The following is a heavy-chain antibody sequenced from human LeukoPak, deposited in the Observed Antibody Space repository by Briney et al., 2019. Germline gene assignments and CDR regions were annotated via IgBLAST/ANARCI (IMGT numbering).Heavy chain of an antibody. J-gene: IGHJ4*02. Sequence: PGKSLRLSCAASGLTFRNYGMHWVRQAPGKGLERVAVIWYDGSNKYYADSVKGRFTISRDNSKDTLYPQMNSLRAEDTAVYYCATDRNSGKYYDYWGQGTLVTVSS. CDR2: IWYDGSNK. CDR3: ATDRNSGKYYDY. V-gene: IGHV3-33*01. CDR1: GLTFRNYG. D-gene: IGHD1-26*01.